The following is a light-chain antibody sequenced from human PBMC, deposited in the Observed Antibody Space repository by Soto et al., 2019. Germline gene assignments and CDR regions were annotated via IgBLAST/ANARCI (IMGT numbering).Light chain of an antibody. CDR1: SYNIGAGYD. Sequence: QSVLTQPPSVSGAPGQRVTISCTGSSYNIGAGYDVHWYQQLPGTAPKLLIYGNSNRPSGVPDRFSGSKSGTSASLAITGLQAEDEADYYYQSYDSSLSGPVVFGGGTKLTVL. V-gene: IGLV1-40*01. CDR2: GNS. J-gene: IGLJ2*01. CDR3: QSYDSSLSGPVV.